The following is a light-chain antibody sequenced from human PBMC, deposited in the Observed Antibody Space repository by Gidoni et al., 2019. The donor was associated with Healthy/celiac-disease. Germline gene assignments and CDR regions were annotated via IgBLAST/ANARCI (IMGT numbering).Light chain of an antibody. CDR2: DAS. V-gene: IGKV1-5*01. J-gene: IGKJ1*01. CDR3: QQYNSYSGWT. CDR1: QSISSW. Sequence: DIQMTQSPSTLSASVGDRVTITCRAIQSISSWLAWYQQKPGKAPKLLIYDASSLESGVPSRCSGSGSGTELTLTISSLQPDDFATYYCQQYNSYSGWTFGQGTKVEIK.